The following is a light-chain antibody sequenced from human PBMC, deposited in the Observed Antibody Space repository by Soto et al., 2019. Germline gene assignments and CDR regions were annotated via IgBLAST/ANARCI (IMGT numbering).Light chain of an antibody. CDR2: GAS. J-gene: IGKJ1*01. CDR1: QAISSN. Sequence: EIVMTQSPATLSVSRGERATLSCRANQAISSNLAWYQQKPGQAPRLLIFGASIRVKGIPDRFIGSGSGTDFTLTISRLEPEDFAVYYCQHYVTSLTTFGQGTKVDIK. CDR3: QHYVTSLTT. V-gene: IGKV3-20*01.